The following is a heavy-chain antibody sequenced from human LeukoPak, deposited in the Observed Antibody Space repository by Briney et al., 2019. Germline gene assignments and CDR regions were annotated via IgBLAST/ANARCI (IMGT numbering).Heavy chain of an antibody. V-gene: IGHV4-34*01. D-gene: IGHD3-22*01. Sequence: SETLSLTCAVYGGSFSGYYWSWIRQPPGKGLEWIGEINHSGSTNYNPSLKSRVTISVDTSKNQFSLKLSSVTAADTAVYYCARWRGITKIFRPYYFAYWGQGTLVTVSS. CDR1: GGSFSGYY. J-gene: IGHJ4*02. CDR2: INHSGST. CDR3: ARWRGITKIFRPYYFAY.